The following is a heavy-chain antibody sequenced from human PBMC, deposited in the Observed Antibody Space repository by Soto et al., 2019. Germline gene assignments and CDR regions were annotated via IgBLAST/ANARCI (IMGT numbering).Heavy chain of an antibody. J-gene: IGHJ6*02. CDR1: GGSISSYY. CDR2: IYTSGST. D-gene: IGHD3-16*01. V-gene: IGHV4-4*07. Sequence: PSETLSLTCTVSGGSISSYYWSWIRQPAGKGLEWIGRIYTSGSTNYNPSLKSRVTMSVDTSKNQFSLKLSSVTAADTAVYYCAQGLGDPFDYYYYYGMDVWGQGTTVTVSS. CDR3: AQGLGDPFDYYYYYGMDV.